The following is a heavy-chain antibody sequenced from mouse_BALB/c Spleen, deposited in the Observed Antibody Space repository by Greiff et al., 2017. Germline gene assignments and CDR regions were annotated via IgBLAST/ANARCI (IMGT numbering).Heavy chain of an antibody. D-gene: IGHD2-14*01. CDR3: ARAYYRYDVDY. J-gene: IGHJ2*01. Sequence: QVQLQQSGAELVRPGTSVKVSCKASGYAFTNYLIEWVKQRPGQGLEWIGVINPGSGGTNYNEKFKGKATLTADKSSSTAYMQLSSLTSDDSAVYFCARAYYRYDVDYWGQGTTLTVSS. CDR2: INPGSGGT. V-gene: IGHV1-54*01. CDR1: GYAFTNYL.